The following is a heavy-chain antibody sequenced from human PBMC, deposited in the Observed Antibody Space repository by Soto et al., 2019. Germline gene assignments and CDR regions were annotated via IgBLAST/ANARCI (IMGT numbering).Heavy chain of an antibody. CDR1: GDSVSSNSAA. J-gene: IGHJ4*02. Sequence: PSQTLSLTCXISGDSVSSNSAAWNWIRHSPSRGLEWLGRTYYRSKWYNDYAVSMRSRITINPDTTKNQFSLQLNSATPEDTAVYYCATWRFDYWGQGTLVTVSS. V-gene: IGHV6-1*01. CDR2: TYYRSKWYN. CDR3: ATWRFDY.